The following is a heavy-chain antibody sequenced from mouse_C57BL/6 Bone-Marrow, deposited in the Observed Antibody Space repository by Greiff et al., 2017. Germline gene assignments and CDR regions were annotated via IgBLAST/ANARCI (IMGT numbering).Heavy chain of an antibody. Sequence: QVQLQQSGAELVMPGASVKLSCKASGYTFTSYWMHWVKQRPGQGLEWIGEIDPSDSYTNYNQKFKGKSTLTVDKSSSTAYMQLSSLTSEDSAVYYCAYSSGYAMDYWGQGTSVTVSS. CDR3: AYSSGYAMDY. CDR2: IDPSDSYT. V-gene: IGHV1-69*01. D-gene: IGHD3-2*02. J-gene: IGHJ4*01. CDR1: GYTFTSYW.